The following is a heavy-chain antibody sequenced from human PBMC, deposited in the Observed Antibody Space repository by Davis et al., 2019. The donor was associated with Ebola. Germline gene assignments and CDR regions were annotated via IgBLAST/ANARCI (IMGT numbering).Heavy chain of an antibody. CDR3: ARDPDTSGYYSWFDP. CDR1: GFTFSHYG. J-gene: IGHJ5*02. Sequence: GESLKISCAASGFTFSHYGMHWVRQAPGKGLEWVTGIWNHGNDYLYADSVRGRFTISRDNSKNTLYLQMNSLRVEDTAVYYCARDPDTSGYYSWFDPWGQGTLVTVSS. CDR2: IWNHGNDY. V-gene: IGHV3-33*01. D-gene: IGHD6-19*01.